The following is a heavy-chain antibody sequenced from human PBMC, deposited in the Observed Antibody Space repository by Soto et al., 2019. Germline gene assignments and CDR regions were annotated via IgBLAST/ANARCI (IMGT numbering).Heavy chain of an antibody. D-gene: IGHD3-10*01. J-gene: IGHJ6*02. CDR2: IYYSGET. CDR3: ARDQGGEFLKGSGMDV. Sequence: QVQLQESGPGLVKPSETLSLTCTVSGDSISRYYWSWIRLPPGKGLEWIGYIYYSGETNYNPSFKSRSTISVVRTKNQCRLKLSSVNAADKAVYYCARDQGGEFLKGSGMDVWGQGTKVTVSS. V-gene: IGHV4-59*01. CDR1: GDSISRYY.